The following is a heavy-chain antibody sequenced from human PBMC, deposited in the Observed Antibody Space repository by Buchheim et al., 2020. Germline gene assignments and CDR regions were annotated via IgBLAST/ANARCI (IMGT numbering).Heavy chain of an antibody. CDR2: ISYDGSNK. CDR1: GFTFSSYG. CDR3: AKLGPSVGGFGLS. Sequence: QVQLVESGGGVVQPGRSLRLSCAASGFTFSSYGMHWVRQAPGKGLEWVAVISYDGSNKYYADSVKGRFTISRDNSKNTLYLQMNSLRAEDTAVYYCAKLGPSVGGFGLSWGQGTL. V-gene: IGHV3-30*18. J-gene: IGHJ5*02. D-gene: IGHD1-26*01.